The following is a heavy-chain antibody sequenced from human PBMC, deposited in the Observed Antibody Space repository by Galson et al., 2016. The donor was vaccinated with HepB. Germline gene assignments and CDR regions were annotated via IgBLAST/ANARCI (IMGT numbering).Heavy chain of an antibody. CDR3: ARDTYDYRHYNNYWGAFDI. Sequence: SLRLSCAASGFTLSDYWMAWVRQAPGKGLEWVADIKRDGSQKQYVQTVKGRVTISRDNAEASVYLQMNSLRAEDTAIYYCARDTYDYRHYNNYWGAFDIWGQGTMVTVSS. CDR1: GFTLSDYW. D-gene: IGHD5-12*01. J-gene: IGHJ3*02. V-gene: IGHV3-7*03. CDR2: IKRDGSQK.